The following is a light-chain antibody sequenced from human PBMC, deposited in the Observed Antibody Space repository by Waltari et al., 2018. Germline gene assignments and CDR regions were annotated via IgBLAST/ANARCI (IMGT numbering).Light chain of an antibody. CDR2: DVD. V-gene: IGLV2-11*01. CDR1: SSDIGGYTY. J-gene: IGLJ2*01. Sequence: QSALTQPRSVSGSPGQSVTPSCTGTSSDIGGYTYVSWYQQHPGKAPKLVIYDVDKRPSGVPDRFSGSKAGNTASLTISGLQTDDEADYYCCSYAGRYTSVFGGGTRVTVL. CDR3: CSYAGRYTSV.